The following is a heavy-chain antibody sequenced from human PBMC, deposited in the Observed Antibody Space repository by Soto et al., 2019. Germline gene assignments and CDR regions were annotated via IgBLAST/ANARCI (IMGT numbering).Heavy chain of an antibody. D-gene: IGHD6-19*01. Sequence: GGSLRLSCAASGFTFSSYAMSWVRQAPGKRLEWVSAIGTASDTYYPGSVKGRFTISRENAKNSLYLQMNSLRAEDTVVYYCARAGIAVGVDAFDIWGQGTMVTVSS. CDR2: IGTASDT. V-gene: IGHV3-13*01. CDR1: GFTFSSYA. CDR3: ARAGIAVGVDAFDI. J-gene: IGHJ3*02.